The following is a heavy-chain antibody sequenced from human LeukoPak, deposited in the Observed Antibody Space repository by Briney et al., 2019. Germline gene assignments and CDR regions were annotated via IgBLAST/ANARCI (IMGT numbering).Heavy chain of an antibody. V-gene: IGHV1-69*06. D-gene: IGHD3-22*01. CDR1: GGTFSSYA. Sequence: GASVKVSCKASGGTFSSYAISWVRQAPGQGLEWMGGIIPTFGTANYAQKFQGRVTITADKSTSTVYMELNSLKSEDTAVYYCARGWDYDSGGRPTAYVYWGQGTLVTVSS. CDR2: IIPTFGTA. CDR3: ARGWDYDSGGRPTAYVY. J-gene: IGHJ4*02.